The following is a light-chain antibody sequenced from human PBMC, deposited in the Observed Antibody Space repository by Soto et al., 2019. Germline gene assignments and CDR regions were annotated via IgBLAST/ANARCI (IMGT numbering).Light chain of an antibody. Sequence: ANRLSQSPSAVSASTGDRVSLRCRASQGISSYLAWYQKKPGKAPKLLIYEASTLQSGVPSRFSGSGSGTEFTLTISGLLPEDFAAYHCQQLYTLPFTFAQGTRLEIK. V-gene: IGKV1-8*01. CDR3: QQLYTLPFT. J-gene: IGKJ5*01. CDR1: QGISSY. CDR2: EAS.